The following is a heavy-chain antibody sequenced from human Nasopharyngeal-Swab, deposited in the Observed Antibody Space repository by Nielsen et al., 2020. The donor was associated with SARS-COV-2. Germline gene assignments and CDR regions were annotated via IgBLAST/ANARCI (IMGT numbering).Heavy chain of an antibody. J-gene: IGHJ6*02. CDR2: ISSSSSYI. CDR3: ASNLEWLLSHYYYGMDV. Sequence: ETLSLTCAASGFTFSSYSMNWVRQAPGKGLEWVSSISSSSSYIYYADSVKGRFTISRDNAKNSLYLQMNRLRAEDTAVYYCASNLEWLLSHYYYGMDVWGQGTTVTVSS. V-gene: IGHV3-21*01. D-gene: IGHD3-3*01. CDR1: GFTFSSYS.